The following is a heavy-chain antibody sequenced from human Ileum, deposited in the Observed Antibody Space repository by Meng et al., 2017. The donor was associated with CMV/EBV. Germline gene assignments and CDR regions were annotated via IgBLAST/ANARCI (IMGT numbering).Heavy chain of an antibody. CDR3: ASDDGYGMDV. CDR1: GFNFDEYY. V-gene: IGHV3-11*01. Sequence: GGSLRLSCVASGFNFDEYYMSLVRQAPGKGLEWVAYIDISSTTIHYGGSLRGRFTVSRNNARNSIYMQMDILTTADTATYFYASDDGYGMDVWGQGTTVTVSS. CDR2: IDISSTTI. D-gene: IGHD3-16*01. J-gene: IGHJ6*02.